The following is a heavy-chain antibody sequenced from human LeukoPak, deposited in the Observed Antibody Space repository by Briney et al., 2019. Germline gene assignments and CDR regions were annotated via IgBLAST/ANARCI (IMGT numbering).Heavy chain of an antibody. CDR1: GYSISSGYY. V-gene: IGHV4-61*01. J-gene: IGHJ3*02. CDR3: ARVRDYYDTKGDAFDI. CDR2: IYYSGST. D-gene: IGHD3-22*01. Sequence: SETLSLTCTVSGYSISSGYYWGWIRQPPGKGLEWIGYIYYSGSTNYNPSLKSRVTISVDTSKNQFSLKLSSVTAADTAVYYCARVRDYYDTKGDAFDIWGQGTMVTVSS.